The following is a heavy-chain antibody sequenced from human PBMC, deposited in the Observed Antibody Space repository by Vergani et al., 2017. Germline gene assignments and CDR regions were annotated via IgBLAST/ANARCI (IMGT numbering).Heavy chain of an antibody. CDR1: GYTFTGYY. CDR3: ARDDSAIAVAADYFDY. J-gene: IGHJ4*02. D-gene: IGHD6-19*01. V-gene: IGHV1-2*02. Sequence: QVQLVQSGAEVKKPGASVKVSCKASGYTFTGYYMHWVRQAPGQGLEWMGWINPNSGGTNYAQKFQGRVTMTRDTSISTAYMELSRLRSDDTAVYYCARDDSAIAVAADYFDYWGQGTLVTVSS. CDR2: INPNSGGT.